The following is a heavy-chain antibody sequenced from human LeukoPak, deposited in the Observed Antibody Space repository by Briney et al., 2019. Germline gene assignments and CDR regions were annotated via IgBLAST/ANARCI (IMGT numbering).Heavy chain of an antibody. J-gene: IGHJ5*02. CDR1: GGSISSSTYY. CDR2: IYFSEST. Sequence: SETLSLTCTVSGGSISSSTYYWGWIRQPPGKGLEWIGHIYFSESTSYNPSLKSRVTISVDTSKNQFSLKLSSVTAADTAVYYCARDSLPQNDFWSGYYGNWFDPWGQGTLVTVSS. CDR3: ARDSLPQNDFWSGYYGNWFDP. D-gene: IGHD3-3*01. V-gene: IGHV4-39*02.